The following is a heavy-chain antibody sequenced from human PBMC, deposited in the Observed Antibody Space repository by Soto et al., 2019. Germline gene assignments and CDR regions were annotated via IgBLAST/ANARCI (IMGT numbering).Heavy chain of an antibody. V-gene: IGHV3-74*01. CDR3: ARETRFWGAARPDQHYGMDV. CDR2: INSDGSST. CDR1: GFTFSSYW. D-gene: IGHD6-6*01. Sequence: EVQLVESGGGLVQPGGSLRLSCAASGFTFSSYWMHWVRQAPGKGLAWVSRINSDGSSTSYADSVKGRFTISRDNAKNTLYLQMNSLRAEDTAVYYCARETRFWGAARPDQHYGMDVWGQGTTVTVSS. J-gene: IGHJ6*02.